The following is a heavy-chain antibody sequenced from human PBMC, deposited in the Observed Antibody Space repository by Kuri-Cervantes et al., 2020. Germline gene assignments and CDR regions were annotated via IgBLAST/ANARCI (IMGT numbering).Heavy chain of an antibody. CDR2: ISAYNGDT. D-gene: IGHD2-21*01. V-gene: IGHV1-18*01. CDR3: ARYSDAATAFDY. J-gene: IGHJ4*02. CDR1: GYTFTSYG. Sequence: ASVKVSCKASGYTFTSYGISWVRQAPGQGLEWMGWISAYNGDTNYAQKLQGRVTMTTDTSTSTAYMELRSLRSDDTAVYYCARYSDAATAFDYWGQGTLVTLSS.